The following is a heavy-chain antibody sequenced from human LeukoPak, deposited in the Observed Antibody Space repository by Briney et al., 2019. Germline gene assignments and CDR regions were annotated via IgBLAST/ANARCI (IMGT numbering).Heavy chain of an antibody. V-gene: IGHV1-2*02. CDR2: INPNSGAT. CDR3: ARGLVVVAANVAWFDP. Sequence: GASVKVSCKASGYTFTGYYMHWVRQAPGQGLEWMGWINPNSGATNYAQKFQGRVTMTRNRSISTAYMEVSSLRSDDTAVYYCARGLVVVAANVAWFDPWGQGTLVTVSA. CDR1: GYTFTGYY. D-gene: IGHD2-15*01. J-gene: IGHJ5*02.